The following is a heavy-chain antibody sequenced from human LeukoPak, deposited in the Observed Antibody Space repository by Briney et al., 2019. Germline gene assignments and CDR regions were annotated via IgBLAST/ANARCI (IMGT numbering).Heavy chain of an antibody. CDR1: GFTFSSYA. CDR2: ISGSGGST. J-gene: IGHJ4*02. D-gene: IGHD3-22*01. Sequence: PGGSLRLSCAASGFTFSSYAMSWVRQAPGKGLEWVSAISGSGGSTYYADSVKGRFTISRDNSKNTLYLQMNSLRAEDTAVYYCARDRYDSSGYYYETGFDYYFDYWGQGTLVTVSS. CDR3: ARDRYDSSGYYYETGFDYYFDY. V-gene: IGHV3-23*01.